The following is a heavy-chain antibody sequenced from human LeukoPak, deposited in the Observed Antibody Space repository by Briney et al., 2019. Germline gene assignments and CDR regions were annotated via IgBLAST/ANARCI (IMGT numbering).Heavy chain of an antibody. CDR3: ARQESGFDFDY. CDR2: IYHSGST. CDR1: GYSISSGYY. Sequence: SQTLSLTRALSGYSISSGYYWAWIRQPPGKGREWTESIYHSGSTYYNPALKSRVTISVDTSKNQFSLKLSSVTAADTAVYYCARQESGFDFDYWGQGTLVTVSS. V-gene: IGHV4-38-2*01. D-gene: IGHD2/OR15-2a*01. J-gene: IGHJ4*02.